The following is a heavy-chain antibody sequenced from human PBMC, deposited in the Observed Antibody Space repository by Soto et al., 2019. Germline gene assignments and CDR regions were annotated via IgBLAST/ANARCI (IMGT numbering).Heavy chain of an antibody. D-gene: IGHD5-12*01. V-gene: IGHV3-72*01. CDR2: TRNKANSYTT. CDR3: ARESRGGYFFDY. Sequence: EVQLVESGGGLVQPGGSLRLSCAASGFTFSDHYMDWVRQAPGKGLEWVGRTRNKANSYTTEYAASVKGRFTISRDDSKNSLYLQMNSLKTEDTAVYYCARESRGGYFFDYWGQGTLVTXSS. J-gene: IGHJ4*02. CDR1: GFTFSDHY.